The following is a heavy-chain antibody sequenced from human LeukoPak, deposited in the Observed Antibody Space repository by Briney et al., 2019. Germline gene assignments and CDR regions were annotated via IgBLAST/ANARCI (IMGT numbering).Heavy chain of an antibody. J-gene: IGHJ4*02. Sequence: SETLSLTCTVSGGSISSSSYYWGWIRQPPGKGLEWIGSIYYSGSTYYNPSLKSRVTISVDTSKNQFSLKLSSVTAADTVVYYCARHILYGGTFDYWGQGTLVTVSS. CDR3: ARHILYGGTFDY. CDR2: IYYSGST. V-gene: IGHV4-39*01. CDR1: GGSISSSSYY. D-gene: IGHD4/OR15-4a*01.